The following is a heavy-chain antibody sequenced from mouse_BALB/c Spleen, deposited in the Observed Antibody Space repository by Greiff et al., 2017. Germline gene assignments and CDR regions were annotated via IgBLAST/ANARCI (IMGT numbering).Heavy chain of an antibody. V-gene: IGHV1-87*01. CDR1: GYTFTSYW. J-gene: IGHJ4*01. Sequence: QVQLQQSGAELARPGASVKLSCKASGYTFTSYWMQWVKQRPGQGLEWIGAIYPGDGDTRYTQKFKGKATLTADKSSSTAYMQLSSLASEDSAVYYCARSGGSTMEYAMDYWGQGTSVTVSS. D-gene: IGHD2-1*01. CDR3: ARSGGSTMEYAMDY. CDR2: IYPGDGDT.